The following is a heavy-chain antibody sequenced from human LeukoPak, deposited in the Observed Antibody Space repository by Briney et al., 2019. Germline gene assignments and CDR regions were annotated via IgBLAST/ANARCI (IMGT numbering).Heavy chain of an antibody. J-gene: IGHJ4*02. V-gene: IGHV4-34*01. Sequence: SETLSLTCAVYGGSFSGYYWSWIRQPPGKGLEWIGEINHSGSTNYNPSLKSRVTISVDTSKNQFSLKLSSVTAADTAVYYCARGLSRRYSSSSTTDYWGQGTLVTVSS. CDR2: INHSGST. CDR3: ARGLSRRYSSSSTTDY. CDR1: GGSFSGYY. D-gene: IGHD6-6*01.